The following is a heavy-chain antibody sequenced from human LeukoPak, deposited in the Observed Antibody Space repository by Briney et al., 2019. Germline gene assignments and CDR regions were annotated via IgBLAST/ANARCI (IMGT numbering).Heavy chain of an antibody. Sequence: GGSLRLSCAASGFTFPNYVMSWVRQAPGKGLEWVSAISGSGGNTYYADSVKGRFTISRDNSQNSLYLQMNSLRAEDTAVYYCAIGTIVAAGYYFDCWGQGTLVTVSS. CDR1: GFTFPNYV. J-gene: IGHJ4*02. CDR2: ISGSGGNT. V-gene: IGHV3-23*01. D-gene: IGHD6-13*01. CDR3: AIGTIVAAGYYFDC.